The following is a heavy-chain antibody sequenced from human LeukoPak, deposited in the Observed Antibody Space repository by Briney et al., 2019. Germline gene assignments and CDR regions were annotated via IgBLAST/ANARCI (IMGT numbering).Heavy chain of an antibody. CDR1: GFTFSSYA. J-gene: IGHJ6*02. D-gene: IGHD4-17*01. CDR2: ISYDGSNK. V-gene: IGHV3-30-3*01. Sequence: PGRSLRLSCAASGFTFSSYAMHWVRQAPGKGLEWVAVISYDGSNKYYADSVKGRFTISRDNSKNTLYLQMNSLRAEDTAVYYCARDPYGDYGVYGMDVWGQGTTVTVSS. CDR3: ARDPYGDYGVYGMDV.